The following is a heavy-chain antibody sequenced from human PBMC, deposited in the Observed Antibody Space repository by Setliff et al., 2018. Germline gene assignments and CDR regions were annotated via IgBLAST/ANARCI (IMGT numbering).Heavy chain of an antibody. CDR3: ARHVWGSSSWYNWFDP. CDR1: GYSISSGYY. V-gene: IGHV4-38-2*01. J-gene: IGHJ5*02. D-gene: IGHD6-13*01. CDR2: IYHSGST. Sequence: NPSETLSLTCAVSGYSISSGYYWGWIRQPPGKGLEWIGSIYHSGSTYYNPSLKSRVTISVDTSKNQFSLKLSSVTAADTAVYYRARHVWGSSSWYNWFDPWGQGTLVTVSS.